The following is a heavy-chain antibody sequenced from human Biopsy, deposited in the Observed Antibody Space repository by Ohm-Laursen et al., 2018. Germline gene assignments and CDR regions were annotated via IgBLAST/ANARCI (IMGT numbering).Heavy chain of an antibody. J-gene: IGHJ4*02. Sequence: GASVKVSCNASGYTFTNYDINWVRQAPGQGPEWMGWVNPNSGNTGYAQKFQGRVAMTRSTSISTAYMELSSLTSEDTAVYYCAREPFGQQLGPFDYWGQGALVIVSS. D-gene: IGHD6-13*01. V-gene: IGHV1-8*01. CDR1: GYTFTNYD. CDR3: AREPFGQQLGPFDY. CDR2: VNPNSGNT.